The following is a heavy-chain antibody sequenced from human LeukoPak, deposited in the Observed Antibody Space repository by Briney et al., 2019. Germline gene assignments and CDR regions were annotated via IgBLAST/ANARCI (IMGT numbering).Heavy chain of an antibody. Sequence: SETLSLTCTVSGGSISSSSYYWGWIRQPPGKGLEWIGSIYYSGSTYYNPSLKSRVTISVDTSKNQFSLKLSSVTAADTAVYYCARDGQQWLFSHFDPWGQGTLVTVSS. J-gene: IGHJ5*02. D-gene: IGHD6-19*01. CDR2: IYYSGST. V-gene: IGHV4-39*07. CDR3: ARDGQQWLFSHFDP. CDR1: GGSISSSSYY.